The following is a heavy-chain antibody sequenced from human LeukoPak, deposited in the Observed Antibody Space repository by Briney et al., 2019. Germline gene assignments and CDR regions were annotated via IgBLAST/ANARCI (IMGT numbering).Heavy chain of an antibody. D-gene: IGHD3-16*01. J-gene: IGHJ5*02. CDR3: ARDWGNRNWFDP. V-gene: IGHV1-46*01. Sequence: ASVKVSCKASGYTFTSYYTHWVRQAPGQGLEWMGIINPSGGSTSYAQKFQGRVTMTRDTSTSTVYMELSSLRSEDTAVYYCARDWGNRNWFDPWGQGTLVTVSS. CDR2: INPSGGST. CDR1: GYTFTSYY.